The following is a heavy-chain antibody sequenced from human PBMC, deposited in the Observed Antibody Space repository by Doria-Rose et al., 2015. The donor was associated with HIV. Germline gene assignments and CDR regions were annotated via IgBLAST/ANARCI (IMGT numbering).Heavy chain of an antibody. D-gene: IGHD3-16*01. V-gene: IGHV3-7*05. Sequence: EVQVVESGEGLVQPGGSLRLSCTVSGLTFSRFWMSWVRQAPGKGLEWVANIKEDGSEKKYVDSVKGRFTISRDNAKNSVYLQMNSLRAEDTAVYYCTGETYYFDYWGQGSLVIVSS. CDR1: GLTFSRFW. CDR3: TGETYYFDY. J-gene: IGHJ4*02. CDR2: IKEDGSEK.